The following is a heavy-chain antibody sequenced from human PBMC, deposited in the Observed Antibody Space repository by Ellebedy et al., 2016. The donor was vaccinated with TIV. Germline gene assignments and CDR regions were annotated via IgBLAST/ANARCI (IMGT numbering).Heavy chain of an antibody. CDR3: AREPYYDTLTGESRRDDF. V-gene: IGHV4-39*07. CDR2: IYYTGST. J-gene: IGHJ4*02. Sequence: SETLSLTCTVSGGSISSINYYWGWIRQPPGKGLEWIGNIYYTGSTFYTPSLKSRVTISVDTSKNQFSLKLTSVTAADTAVYYCAREPYYDTLTGESRRDDFWGQGTLVTVSS. D-gene: IGHD3-9*01. CDR1: GGSISSINYY.